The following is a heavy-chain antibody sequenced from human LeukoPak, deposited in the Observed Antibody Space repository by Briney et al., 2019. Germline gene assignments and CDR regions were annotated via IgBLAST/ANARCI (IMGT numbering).Heavy chain of an antibody. J-gene: IGHJ4*02. CDR1: GYTFTTYI. V-gene: IGHV1-3*01. CDR2: INAGNGNT. D-gene: IGHD1-26*01. CDR3: AIWDSGFDY. Sequence: PGASVKVSCKTSGYTFTTYIMHWVRQAPGQRLEWMGWINAGNGNTRYSQKFQGRVTITRDTSASTAYMELSSLRSEDTAVYYCAIWDSGFDYWGQGTLVTVSS.